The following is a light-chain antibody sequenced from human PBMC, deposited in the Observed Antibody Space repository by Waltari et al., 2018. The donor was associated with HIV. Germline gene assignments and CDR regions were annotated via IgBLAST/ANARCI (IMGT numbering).Light chain of an antibody. CDR1: RSNIGNNY. Sequence: QSVLTQPPSVSAAPGQKVTISCSGSRSNIGNNYVSWYQQLPGTAPKLLIYDNEKRPSGIPDRFSGAKSGTSATLGITGLQTGDEADYYCGTWDSSLSAVVFGGGTKLTVL. J-gene: IGLJ2*01. V-gene: IGLV1-51*01. CDR2: DNE. CDR3: GTWDSSLSAVV.